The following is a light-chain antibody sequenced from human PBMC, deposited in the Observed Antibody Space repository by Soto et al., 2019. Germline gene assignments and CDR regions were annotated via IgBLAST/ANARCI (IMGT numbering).Light chain of an antibody. CDR1: QSINRY. Sequence: DIQMTQSPLTLSASVGDRVTITCRASQSINRYLAWYQQKPGKAPQLLIYDASHLKSGVPSRFSGSGSGTDSTLTISSLLPEDLATYFCQQYNGPWTFGQGTKVEIK. V-gene: IGKV1-5*01. J-gene: IGKJ1*01. CDR3: QQYNGPWT. CDR2: DAS.